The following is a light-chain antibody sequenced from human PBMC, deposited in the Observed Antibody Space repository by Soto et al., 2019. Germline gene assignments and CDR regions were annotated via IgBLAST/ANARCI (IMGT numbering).Light chain of an antibody. Sequence: QSALTQPASVSGSLGQSITISCTGTTRDIAGYNYVSWYQQLPGKAAKLMIYXVTIXXSGISNRFSGSKSGNTASLTISGLQAEDEADYYCTSFSSSTSLYVFGTGTKVTVL. CDR1: TRDIAGYNY. CDR3: TSFSSSTSLYV. J-gene: IGLJ1*01. CDR2: XVT. V-gene: IGLV2-14*01.